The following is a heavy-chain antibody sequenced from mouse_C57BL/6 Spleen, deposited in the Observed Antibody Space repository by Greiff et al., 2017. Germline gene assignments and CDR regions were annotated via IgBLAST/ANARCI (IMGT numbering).Heavy chain of an antibody. V-gene: IGHV1-52*01. Sequence: QVQLKQPGAELVRPGSSVKLSCKASGYTFTSYWMHWVKQRPIKGLEWIGNIDPSDSETHYNQKFKDKATLTVDKSSSTAYMQLSSLTSEDSAVYYCARGGSYGSSPYWYFDVWGTGTTVTVSS. CDR3: ARGGSYGSSPYWYFDV. CDR2: IDPSDSET. CDR1: GYTFTSYW. J-gene: IGHJ1*03. D-gene: IGHD1-1*01.